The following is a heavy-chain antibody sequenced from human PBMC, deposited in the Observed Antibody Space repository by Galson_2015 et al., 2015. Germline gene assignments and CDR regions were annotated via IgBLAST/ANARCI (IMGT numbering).Heavy chain of an antibody. V-gene: IGHV3-30*18. Sequence: SLRLSCAASGFTFSSYGMHWVRQAPGKGLEWVAVISYDGSNKYYADSVKGRFTISRDNSKNTLYLQMYSLRAEDTAVYYCAKDDRGQQSAWYWGQGTLVTVSS. CDR1: GFTFSSYG. J-gene: IGHJ4*02. CDR2: ISYDGSNK. CDR3: AKDDRGQQSAWY. D-gene: IGHD6-13*01.